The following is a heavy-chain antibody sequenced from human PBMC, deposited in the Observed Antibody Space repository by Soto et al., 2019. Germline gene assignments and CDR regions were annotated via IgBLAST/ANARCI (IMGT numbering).Heavy chain of an antibody. CDR2: IKQDGSEK. D-gene: IGHD2-2*01. CDR1: GFTFSSYW. V-gene: IGHV3-7*01. Sequence: GGSLRLSCAASGFTFSSYWMSWVHQAPGKGLEWVANIKQDGSEKYYVDSVKGRFTISRDNAKNSLYLQMNSLRAEDTAVYYCARGSNCSSTSCYDFNYYYGMDVWGQGTTVTVSS. J-gene: IGHJ6*02. CDR3: ARGSNCSSTSCYDFNYYYGMDV.